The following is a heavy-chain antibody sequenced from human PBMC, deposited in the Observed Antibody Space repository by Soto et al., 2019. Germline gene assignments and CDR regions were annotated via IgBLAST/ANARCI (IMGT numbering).Heavy chain of an antibody. V-gene: IGHV4-34*01. CDR1: GGSFSGYY. J-gene: IGHJ5*02. CDR3: ARTGPWTTVTTGWFDP. CDR2: INHSGST. D-gene: IGHD4-17*01. Sequence: SETLSLTCAVYGGSFSGYYWSWIRQPPGKGLEWIGEINHSGSTNYNPSLKSRVTISVDTSKNQFSLKLSSVTAADTAVYYCARTGPWTTVTTGWFDPWGQGTLVTVSS.